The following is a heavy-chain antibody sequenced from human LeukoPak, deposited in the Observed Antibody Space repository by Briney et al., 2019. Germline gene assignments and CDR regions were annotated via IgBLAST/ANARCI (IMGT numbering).Heavy chain of an antibody. Sequence: GGSLRLSCAASGFTFSNYWMIWVRQAPGKGLEWVANIKQDGSEKNYLDSVKGRFTISRDNAKNSLLLQMTSLRPEDTAIYFCARNYCSRTNCYYNWFDPWGQGNPGHRLL. J-gene: IGHJ5*02. CDR2: IKQDGSEK. D-gene: IGHD2-2*01. V-gene: IGHV3-7*05. CDR1: GFTFSNYW. CDR3: ARNYCSRTNCYYNWFDP.